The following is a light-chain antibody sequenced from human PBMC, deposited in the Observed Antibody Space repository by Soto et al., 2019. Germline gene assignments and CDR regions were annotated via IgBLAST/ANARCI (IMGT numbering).Light chain of an antibody. CDR1: QSVSSSF. CDR2: GAS. CDR3: QQYGGSPWT. V-gene: IGKV3-20*01. J-gene: IGKJ1*01. Sequence: DIVLTQSPGTLSLSPGERASLSCRASQSVSSSFLAWYQQRPGQAPRLLMYGASSRATGIPDRFSGSGSGTDFTLTIIRLEPEDFAVYYCQQYGGSPWTFGQGTKVDIK.